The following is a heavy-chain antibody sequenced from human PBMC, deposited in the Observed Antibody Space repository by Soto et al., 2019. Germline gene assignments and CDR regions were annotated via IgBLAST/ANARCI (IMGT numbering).Heavy chain of an antibody. CDR1: GFTFSSYG. J-gene: IGHJ6*02. CDR2: IWYDGSNK. V-gene: IGHV3-33*01. D-gene: IGHD3-10*01. Sequence: QVQLVESGGGVVQPGRSLRLSCAASGFTFSSYGTHWVRQAPGKGLEWVAVIWYDGSNKYYADSVKGRFTISRDNSKNTLYLQMNSLRAEDTAVYYCARAGSDYGMDVWGQGTTVTVSS. CDR3: ARAGSDYGMDV.